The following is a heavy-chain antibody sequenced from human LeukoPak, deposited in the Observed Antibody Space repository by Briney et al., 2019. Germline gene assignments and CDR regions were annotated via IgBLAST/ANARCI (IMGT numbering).Heavy chain of an antibody. Sequence: SETLSLTCTVSGGSISSYYWSWIRQPPGKGLEWIGYIYYSGSANYNPSLKSRVTISVDTSKNQFSLKLSSVTAADTAVYYCARDGRLQFYAFDIWGQWTMVTVSS. CDR2: IYYSGSA. CDR3: ARDGRLQFYAFDI. J-gene: IGHJ3*02. D-gene: IGHD5-24*01. CDR1: GGSISSYY. V-gene: IGHV4-59*01.